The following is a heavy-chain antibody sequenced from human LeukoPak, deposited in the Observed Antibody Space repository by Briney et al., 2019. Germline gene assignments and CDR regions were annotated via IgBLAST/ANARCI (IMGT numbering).Heavy chain of an antibody. CDR2: MNDSGRI. V-gene: IGHV4-34*01. CDR1: GGSFINYY. CDR3: ARRWNYGRNYYIDV. Sequence: SETLSLTCAVYGGSFINYYWSWIRQPPGKGLEWIGEMNDSGRINYNPSLMSRVTISVDTSKNQFSLRLTSVTARDTAVYYCARRWNYGRNYYIDVWGKGATVSVSS. J-gene: IGHJ6*03. D-gene: IGHD1-7*01.